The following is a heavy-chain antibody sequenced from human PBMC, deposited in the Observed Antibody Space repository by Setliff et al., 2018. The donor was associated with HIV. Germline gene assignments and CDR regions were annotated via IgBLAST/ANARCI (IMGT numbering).Heavy chain of an antibody. D-gene: IGHD3-10*01. CDR2: IHYGGFF. Sequence: PSETLSLTCTVSGGSFRSSRYYWGWIRQPPGKGLEWIGNIHYGGFFWYSPSLKSRDTISVDTSKNQFSLKLSSVTAADTAVYYCARPALGIGGGSRFDNWGQGTRVTVSS. V-gene: IGHV4-39*01. CDR1: GGSFRSSRYY. CDR3: ARPALGIGGGSRFDN. J-gene: IGHJ4*02.